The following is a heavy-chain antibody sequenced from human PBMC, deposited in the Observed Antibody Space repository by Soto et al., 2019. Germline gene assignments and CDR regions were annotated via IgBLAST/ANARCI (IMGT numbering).Heavy chain of an antibody. V-gene: IGHV3-53*01. D-gene: IGHD1-1*01. J-gene: IGHJ3*01. Sequence: DVQLVESGGGLIQPGESLRLSCAAFGLTISGKKYVAWVRQAPGKGLEWVSALYDVDGSFYSDSVTGRFTTTSDSSKTTVYLQMNDLRPDDTAVYYCATWHEREHAFDVWGQGTTVTISS. CDR1: GLTISGKKY. CDR3: ATWHEREHAFDV. CDR2: LYDVDGS.